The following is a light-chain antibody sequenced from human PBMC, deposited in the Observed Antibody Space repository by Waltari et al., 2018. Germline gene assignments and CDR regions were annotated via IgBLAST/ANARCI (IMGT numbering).Light chain of an antibody. J-gene: IGKJ1*01. CDR3: QQLSNWPRT. Sequence: EIVLTQSPATLSLSPGEGATLSCRASQSVRTYLAWYQPTPGQAPRLLIYDASNRATGIPARFSGSGSGTEFTLTISSLEPEDFAVYYCQQLSNWPRTFGQGTKVEIK. CDR1: QSVRTY. V-gene: IGKV3-11*01. CDR2: DAS.